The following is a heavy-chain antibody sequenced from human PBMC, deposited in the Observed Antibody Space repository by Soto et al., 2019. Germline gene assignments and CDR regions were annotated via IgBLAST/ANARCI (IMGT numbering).Heavy chain of an antibody. J-gene: IGHJ4*02. CDR1: GGSISSGDYY. CDR2: IYYSGST. V-gene: IGHV4-30-4*01. D-gene: IGHD3-16*02. Sequence: QVQLQESGPGLVKPSQTLSLTCTVSGGSISSGDYYWSWIRQPPGKGLDWIGYIYYSGSTYYNPSLKIRVNISIDTSKNHFSLKLSSVTVADKAVYYYVSDYVWGSDRYGTGYGGQVSLVTV. CDR3: VSDYVWGSDRYGTGY.